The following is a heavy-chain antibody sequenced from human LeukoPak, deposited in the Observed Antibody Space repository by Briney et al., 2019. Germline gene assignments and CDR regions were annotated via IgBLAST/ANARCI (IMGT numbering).Heavy chain of an antibody. CDR2: INHSGST. D-gene: IGHD2-2*01. V-gene: IGHV4-34*01. J-gene: IGHJ4*02. CDR1: GGSFSGYY. CDR3: ARLARKYQLQTLAY. Sequence: SETLSLTCAVYGGSFSGYYWSWIRQPPGKGLEWIGEINHSGSTNYNPSLKSRVTISVDTSKNQFSLKLSSVTAADTAVYYCARLARKYQLQTLAYWGQGTLVTVSS.